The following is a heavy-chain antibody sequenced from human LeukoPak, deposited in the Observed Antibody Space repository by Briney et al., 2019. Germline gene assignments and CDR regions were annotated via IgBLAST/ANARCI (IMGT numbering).Heavy chain of an antibody. J-gene: IGHJ4*02. V-gene: IGHV3-53*01. CDR3: ARGRAYNSD. D-gene: IGHD5-24*01. CDR2: IYSGGNT. Sequence: GGSLRLSCAASGFTVRSNYMNWVRQAPGRGLEWVSVIYSGGNTYYADSVKGRFTISRDNSKNTLSLQMNSLRAEDTAVYYCARGRAYNSDWGQGTLVTVSS. CDR1: GFTVRSNY.